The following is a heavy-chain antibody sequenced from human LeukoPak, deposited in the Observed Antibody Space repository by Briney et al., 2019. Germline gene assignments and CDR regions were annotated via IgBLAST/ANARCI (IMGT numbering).Heavy chain of an antibody. CDR2: ISYDGNNK. CDR1: GFTFSSYA. D-gene: IGHD4-17*01. Sequence: PGRSLRLSCAASGFTFSSYAMHWVRQAPGKGLEWVAVISYDGNNKYYADSAKGRFTISRDNSKNTLYLQMNSLRAEDTALYYCATLPTWGQGTLVTVSS. J-gene: IGHJ4*02. V-gene: IGHV3-30-3*01. CDR3: ATLPT.